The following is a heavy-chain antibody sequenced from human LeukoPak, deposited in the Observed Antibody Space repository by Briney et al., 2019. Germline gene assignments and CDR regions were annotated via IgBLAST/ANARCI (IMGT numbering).Heavy chain of an antibody. V-gene: IGHV3-64*01. J-gene: IGHJ4*02. CDR2: ISSNGGSA. Sequence: GGSLRLSCAASGFTFSSYAMHWVRQAPGKVLEYVSVISSNGGSAYYANSVKGRFTISRDNSKNTLYLQMGSLRAEDMAVYYCARAPYGDYTTGGSHYFDYWGQGTLVTVSS. D-gene: IGHD4-17*01. CDR1: GFTFSSYA. CDR3: ARAPYGDYTTGGSHYFDY.